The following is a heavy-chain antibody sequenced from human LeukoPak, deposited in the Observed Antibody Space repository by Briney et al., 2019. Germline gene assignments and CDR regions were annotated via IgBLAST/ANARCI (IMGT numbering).Heavy chain of an antibody. CDR3: ARFYSQFSAFDY. J-gene: IGHJ4*02. Sequence: SETLSLTCTVSGGPISNYYWTWIRQPPGKGLEWIGFISYSGNTNYNPSLKSRLTISKDTSKNQFSLKLSSVTAADTAVYFCARFYSQFSAFDYWGQGILVTVSS. CDR2: ISYSGNT. V-gene: IGHV4-59*12. D-gene: IGHD4-11*01. CDR1: GGPISNYY.